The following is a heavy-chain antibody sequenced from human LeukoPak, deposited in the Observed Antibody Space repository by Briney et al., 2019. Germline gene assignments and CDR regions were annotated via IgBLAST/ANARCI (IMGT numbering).Heavy chain of an antibody. CDR1: GYTFTGYY. J-gene: IGHJ3*02. D-gene: IGHD3-16*01. V-gene: IGHV1-2*02. Sequence: ASVKVSCKTSGYTFTGYYIHWVRQAPGQGLEWMGWINPNSGDTNYAQKFQGRVSMTGDTSISTAYMELSRLRSDDTAVYYCASRPDYDYVWGSPPPADAFDIWGQGTMVTVSS. CDR3: ASRPDYDYVWGSPPPADAFDI. CDR2: INPNSGDT.